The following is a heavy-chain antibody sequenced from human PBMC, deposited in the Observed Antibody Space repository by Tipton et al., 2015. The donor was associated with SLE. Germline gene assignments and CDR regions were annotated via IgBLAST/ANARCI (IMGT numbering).Heavy chain of an antibody. CDR2: INHGGST. CDR1: GGSFGGYY. V-gene: IGHV4-34*01. Sequence: TLSLTCSIYGGSFGGYYWSWIRQPPGKGLEWIGEINHGGSTNYNPSLKSRVTISVDTSKNQFSLKLSSVTAADTAVYYCARLISAYDCNFDYWGQGTLVTVSS. J-gene: IGHJ4*02. D-gene: IGHD5-12*01. CDR3: ARLISAYDCNFDY.